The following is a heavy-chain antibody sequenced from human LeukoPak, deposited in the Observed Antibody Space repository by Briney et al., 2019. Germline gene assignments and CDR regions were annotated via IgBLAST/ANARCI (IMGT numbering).Heavy chain of an antibody. CDR3: ARDLWSDYGDYIFDY. CDR1: GGTFSSYA. V-gene: IGHV1-69*04. D-gene: IGHD4-17*01. Sequence: SVKVSCKASGGTFSSYAISWVRQAPGQGLEWMGRIIPILGIANYAQKFQGRVTITADKSTSTAYMELSSLRSEDTAVYYCARDLWSDYGDYIFDYWGQGTLVTVSS. CDR2: IIPILGIA. J-gene: IGHJ4*02.